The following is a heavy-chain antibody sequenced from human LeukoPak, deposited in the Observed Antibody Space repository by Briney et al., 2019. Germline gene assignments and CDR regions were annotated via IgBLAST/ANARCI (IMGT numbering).Heavy chain of an antibody. D-gene: IGHD3-22*01. J-gene: IGHJ4*02. CDR2: ISYDGSDK. CDR1: GFTFSSYA. V-gene: IGHV3-30-3*01. Sequence: PGGSLRLSCAASGFTFSSYAMSWVRQAPGKGLEWVAVISYDGSDKYYADSVKGRFTISRDNSKNTAYLQMNSLRAEDTAVYYCAGYYDSRGYYPPLFDYWGQGTLVTVSS. CDR3: AGYYDSRGYYPPLFDY.